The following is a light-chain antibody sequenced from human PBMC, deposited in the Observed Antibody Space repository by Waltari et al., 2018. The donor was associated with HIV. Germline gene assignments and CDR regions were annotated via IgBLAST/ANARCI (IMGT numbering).Light chain of an antibody. CDR3: ASYTANDTVL. Sequence: SGLTQPASLSGFPGQSITISCTAADRDFDFYNFISWYQQHPGKVPKPILCHVDRRPSGISDRSSGSKSGNTASLTISGLQTEDEAIYYCASYTANDTVLFAGGTTVTVL. CDR1: DRDFDFYNF. CDR2: HVD. J-gene: IGLJ2*01. V-gene: IGLV2-14*03.